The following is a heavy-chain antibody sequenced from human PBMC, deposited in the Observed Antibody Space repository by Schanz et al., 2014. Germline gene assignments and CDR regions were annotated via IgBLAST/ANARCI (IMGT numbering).Heavy chain of an antibody. D-gene: IGHD2-2*01. CDR3: AKDLLYGAPMPLNHLDY. J-gene: IGHJ4*02. Sequence: GGSLRLSCAASGFTFSDYYMSWIRQAPGKGLEWVSYIDGKSTTVYYADSVKGRFTISRDNSKNTLYLQMNSLRAEDTAVYYCAKDLLYGAPMPLNHLDYWGQGTLVTVSS. CDR2: IDGKSTTV. V-gene: IGHV3-11*01. CDR1: GFTFSDYY.